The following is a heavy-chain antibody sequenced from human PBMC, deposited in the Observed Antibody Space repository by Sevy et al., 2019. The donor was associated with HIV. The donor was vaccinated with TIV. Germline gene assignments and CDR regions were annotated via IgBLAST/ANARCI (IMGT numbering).Heavy chain of an antibody. V-gene: IGHV3-11*06. CDR2: ISSSSSYT. D-gene: IGHD6-19*01. CDR1: GFTFSDYY. Sequence: GSLRLSCAASGFTFSDYYMSWIRQAPGKGLEWVSYISSSSSYTNYADSVKGRFTISRDNAKNSLYLQMNSLRAEDTAVYYCARALDSSGWSAFDYWGQGTLVTVSS. J-gene: IGHJ4*02. CDR3: ARALDSSGWSAFDY.